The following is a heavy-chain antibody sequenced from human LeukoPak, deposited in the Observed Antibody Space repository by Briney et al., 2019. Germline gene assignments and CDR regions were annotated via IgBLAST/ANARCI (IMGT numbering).Heavy chain of an antibody. CDR3: ARCSPGDSSNFYAVLQY. CDR2: IIPVFGTT. Sequence: ASVKVSCKASGYTFTSYAMNWVRQAPGQGLEWLGGIIPVFGTTTYAQKFQAKVTMTADKSTNTAYLEISSLTSDDTAVYYCARCSPGDSSNFYAVLQYWGQGTQVTVST. D-gene: IGHD3-22*01. V-gene: IGHV1-69*06. CDR1: GYTFTSYA. J-gene: IGHJ4*02.